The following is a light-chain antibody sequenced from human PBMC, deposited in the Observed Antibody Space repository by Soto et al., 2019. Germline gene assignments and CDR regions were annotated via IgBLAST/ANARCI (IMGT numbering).Light chain of an antibody. J-gene: IGKJ1*01. CDR3: MQALQTPWT. V-gene: IGKV2-28*01. CDR1: QSLLHSNGYNY. Sequence: DIVMTQSPLSLPVTPGEPASISCRSSQSLLHSNGYNYLDWYLQTPGQSPQLLIYLGANRASGVPDRFSGSVSGTDFTLKISRVEAEDVGVYYCMQALQTPWTFGQGTKVEIK. CDR2: LGA.